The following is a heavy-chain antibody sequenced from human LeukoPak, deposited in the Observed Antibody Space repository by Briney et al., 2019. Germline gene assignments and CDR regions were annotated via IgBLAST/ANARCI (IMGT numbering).Heavy chain of an antibody. J-gene: IGHJ4*02. CDR2: ISPSGNT. V-gene: IGHV4-38-2*01. D-gene: IGHD5/OR15-5a*01. CDR3: ATLVSTRYYFDY. Sequence: SETLSLTCSVSGYSISSGYYGGWIRQPPGKGLEWIGSISPSGNTYYSPSLRSRVTISLDTSRNQFSLRLTSVTAADTAVYFCATLVSTRYYFDYWGQGTLVTVSS. CDR1: GYSISSGYY.